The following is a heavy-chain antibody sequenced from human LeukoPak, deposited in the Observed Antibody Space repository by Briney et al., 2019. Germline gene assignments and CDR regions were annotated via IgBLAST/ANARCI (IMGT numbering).Heavy chain of an antibody. CDR2: IYTSGST. D-gene: IGHD3-22*01. CDR3: ARDIGYYDSSGYPRDAFDI. J-gene: IGHJ3*02. V-gene: IGHV4-4*07. CDR1: GGSISSYY. Sequence: SETLSLTCTVSGGSISSYYWSWIRQPAGKGLEWIGRIYTSGSTNYNPPLKSRVTMSVDTSKNQFSLKLSSVTAADTAVYYCARDIGYYDSSGYPRDAFDIWGQGTMVTVSS.